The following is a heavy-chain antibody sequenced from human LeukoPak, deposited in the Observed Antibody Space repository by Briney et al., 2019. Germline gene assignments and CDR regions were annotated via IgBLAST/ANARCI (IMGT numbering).Heavy chain of an antibody. CDR3: ARATIAVGGSDAFDI. J-gene: IGHJ3*02. Sequence: SGTLSLTCTVSGGSISSSSYYWGWIRQPPGKGLEWIGSIYYSGSTYYNPSLKSRVTISVDTSKNQFSLKLSSVTAADTAVYYCARATIAVGGSDAFDIWGQGTMVTVSS. V-gene: IGHV4-39*07. D-gene: IGHD6-19*01. CDR2: IYYSGST. CDR1: GGSISSSSYY.